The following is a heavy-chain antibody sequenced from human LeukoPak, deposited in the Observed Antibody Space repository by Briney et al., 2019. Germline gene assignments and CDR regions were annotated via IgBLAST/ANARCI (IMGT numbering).Heavy chain of an antibody. CDR2: IYYSGST. CDR1: GGSISSYY. J-gene: IGHJ5*02. V-gene: IGHV4-59*01. Sequence: SETLSLTCTVSGGSISSYYWSWIRQPPGKGLEWIGYIYYSGSTNYNPSLKSRVTISVDTSKNQFSPKLSSVTAADTAVYYCAREYIAAAGTTGFDPWGQGTLVTVSS. CDR3: AREYIAAAGTTGFDP. D-gene: IGHD6-13*01.